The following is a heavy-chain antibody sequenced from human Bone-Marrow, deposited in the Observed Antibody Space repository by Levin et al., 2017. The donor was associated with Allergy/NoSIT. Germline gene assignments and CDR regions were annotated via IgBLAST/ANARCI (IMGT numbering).Heavy chain of an antibody. D-gene: IGHD2-2*01. CDR1: GGTFSSYA. V-gene: IGHV1-69*13. CDR3: ARSRGPQRCFDY. CDR2: IIPIFGTA. J-gene: IGHJ4*02. Sequence: SVKVSCKASGGTFSSYAISWVRQAPGQGLEWMGGIIPIFGTANYAQKFQGRVTITADESTSTAYMELSSLRSEDTAVYYCARSRGPQRCFDYWGQGTLVTVSS.